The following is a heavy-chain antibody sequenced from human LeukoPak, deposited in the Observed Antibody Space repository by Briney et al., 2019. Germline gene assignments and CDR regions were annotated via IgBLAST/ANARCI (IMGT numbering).Heavy chain of an antibody. CDR2: IYTSGST. D-gene: IGHD3-10*01. V-gene: IGHV4-61*02. Sequence: SQTLSLTCTVSGGSISSGSYYWSWIRQPAGKGLEWLGRIYTSGSTNYNPSLKSRVTISVDTSKNQFSLKLSSVTAADTAVYYCARETPYGSGSYPFDYWGQGILVTVSS. CDR3: ARETPYGSGSYPFDY. J-gene: IGHJ4*02. CDR1: GGSISSGSYY.